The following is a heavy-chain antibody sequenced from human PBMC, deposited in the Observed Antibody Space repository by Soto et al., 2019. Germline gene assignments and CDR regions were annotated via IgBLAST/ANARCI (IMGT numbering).Heavy chain of an antibody. D-gene: IGHD3-16*01. CDR1: KFTFSSYW. V-gene: IGHV3-7*01. J-gene: IGHJ4*02. Sequence: EVQLVESGGGLVQPGGSLRLSCAASKFTFSSYWMNWVRQAPGKGLEWVANIKQDGSEKYYVDSVKGRFTISRDNAKNALYLQMNSLRAEATAVYYWAGGGGWVIDSWGQGALVTVSS. CDR3: AGGGGWVIDS. CDR2: IKQDGSEK.